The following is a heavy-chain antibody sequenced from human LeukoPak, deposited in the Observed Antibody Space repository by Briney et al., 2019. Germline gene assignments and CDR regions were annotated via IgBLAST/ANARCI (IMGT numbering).Heavy chain of an antibody. D-gene: IGHD3-22*01. CDR3: AASPDYYDSSGYSYYFDY. CDR2: ISAYNDNT. V-gene: IGHV1-18*01. CDR1: GYTFSSYR. Sequence: ASVKVSCKASGYTFSSYRITWVRQAPGQGLEWMGWISAYNDNTNYAQKFQERVTITRDMSTSTAYMELSSLRSEDTAVYYCAASPDYYDSSGYSYYFDYWGQGTLVTVSS. J-gene: IGHJ4*02.